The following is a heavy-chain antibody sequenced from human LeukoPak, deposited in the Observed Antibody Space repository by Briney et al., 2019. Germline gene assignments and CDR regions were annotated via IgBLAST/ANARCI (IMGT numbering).Heavy chain of an antibody. CDR3: ARVKLSRSSGYSTNWFDP. CDR1: GYTFTSYY. Sequence: ASAKVSCKASGYTFTSYYMHWVRQAPGQGLEWMGIINPSGGSTSYAQKFQGRVTTTRDTSTSTVYMELSSLRSEDTAVYYCARVKLSRSSGYSTNWFDPWGQGTLVTVSS. V-gene: IGHV1-46*01. J-gene: IGHJ5*02. D-gene: IGHD6-13*01. CDR2: INPSGGST.